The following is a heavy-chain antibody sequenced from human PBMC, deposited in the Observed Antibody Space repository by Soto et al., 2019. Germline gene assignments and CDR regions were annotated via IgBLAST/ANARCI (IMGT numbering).Heavy chain of an antibody. CDR1: GGFVTSGSYY. CDR2: INHSGRT. CDR3: ARGRSYDNWFDP. Sequence: SETLSLTCAVYGGFVTSGSYYWSWIRQPPGKGLECIGDINHSGRTHFNPSLKSRVTISVDTSKNQFTLKMSSVTAADTAVYYCARGRSYDNWFDPWGQGTLVTVSS. J-gene: IGHJ5*01. D-gene: IGHD3-16*01. V-gene: IGHV4-61*01.